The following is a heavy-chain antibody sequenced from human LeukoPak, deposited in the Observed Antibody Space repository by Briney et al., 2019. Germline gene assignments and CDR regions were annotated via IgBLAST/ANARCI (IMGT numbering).Heavy chain of an antibody. D-gene: IGHD3-3*01. Sequence: GGSLRLSCAASGFTFSDYYMSWIRQAPGKGLEWVSYISSSGSTIYYTDSVKGRFTISRDNAKNSLYLQMNSLTAADTAMYYCARELSGSFYYWGQGTLVTVSS. CDR1: GFTFSDYY. V-gene: IGHV3-11*01. CDR2: ISSSGSTI. CDR3: ARELSGSFYY. J-gene: IGHJ4*02.